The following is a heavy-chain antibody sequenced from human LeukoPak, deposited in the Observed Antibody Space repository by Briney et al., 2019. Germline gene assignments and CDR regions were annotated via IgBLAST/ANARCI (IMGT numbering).Heavy chain of an antibody. CDR2: IYYSGST. V-gene: IGHV4-39*01. Sequence: KPSETLSLTCTVSGGSISSSSYYWGWIRQPPGKGLEWIGSIYYSGSTYYNPSLKSRVTISVDTSKDQFSLKLSSVTAADTAVYYCARLLYCSSTSCYPYYFDYWGQGTLVTVSS. J-gene: IGHJ4*02. D-gene: IGHD2-2*01. CDR3: ARLLYCSSTSCYPYYFDY. CDR1: GGSISSSSYY.